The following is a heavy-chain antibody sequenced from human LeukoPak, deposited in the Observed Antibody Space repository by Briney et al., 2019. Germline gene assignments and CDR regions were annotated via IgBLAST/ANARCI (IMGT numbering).Heavy chain of an antibody. V-gene: IGHV4-38-2*02. CDR1: GYSISSGYY. CDR3: ARDGVVAANDAFDI. D-gene: IGHD2-15*01. Sequence: SETLSLTCTVSGYSISSGYYWGWIRQPPGKGLEWIGSIYHSGSTYYNPCLKSRVTISVDTSKNQFSLKLSSVTAADTSVYYCARDGVVAANDAFDIWGQGTMVTVSS. CDR2: IYHSGST. J-gene: IGHJ3*02.